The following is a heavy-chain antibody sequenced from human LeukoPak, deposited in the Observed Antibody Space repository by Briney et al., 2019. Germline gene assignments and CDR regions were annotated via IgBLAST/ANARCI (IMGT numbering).Heavy chain of an antibody. D-gene: IGHD4-23*01. CDR3: ARVAGGNSGVAY. J-gene: IGHJ4*02. V-gene: IGHV4-59*01. CDR1: GGSISSYY. Sequence: SETLSLTCTVSGGSISSYYWSWIRQPPGKGLEWIGYIYYSGSTNYNPSLKSRVTISADTSKNQFSLKLSSVTAADTAVYYCARVAGGNSGVAYWGQGTLVTVSS. CDR2: IYYSGST.